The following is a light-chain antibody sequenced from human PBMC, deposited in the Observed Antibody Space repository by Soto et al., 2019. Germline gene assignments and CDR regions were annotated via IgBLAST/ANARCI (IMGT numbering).Light chain of an antibody. Sequence: EIVVTQSPGTLSLSPGERATLSCRASQSVSSSYLAWYQQKPGQALRLLIYGASSRATGIPDRFSGSGSGTDFTLTISRLEPEDFAVYYCQQYGSSPKTFGQGTKVDIK. CDR3: QQYGSSPKT. V-gene: IGKV3-20*01. CDR1: QSVSSSY. J-gene: IGKJ1*01. CDR2: GAS.